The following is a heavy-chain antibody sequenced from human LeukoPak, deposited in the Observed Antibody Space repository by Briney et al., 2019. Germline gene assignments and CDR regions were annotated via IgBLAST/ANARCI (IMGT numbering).Heavy chain of an antibody. CDR1: GFTFSGSG. Sequence: GGSLRLSCAASGFTFSGSGMHWVRQASGKGLEWVGRIRNKAHSYATAYAASVKGRFIVSRDDSKSTAYLQMNSLKTEDTAVYYCVRQATDDYGDDWGQGTLVTVSS. CDR3: VRQATDDYGDD. CDR2: IRNKAHSYAT. V-gene: IGHV3-73*01. J-gene: IGHJ4*02.